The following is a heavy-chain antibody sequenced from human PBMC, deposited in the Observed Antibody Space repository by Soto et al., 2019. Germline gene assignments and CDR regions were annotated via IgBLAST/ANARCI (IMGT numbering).Heavy chain of an antibody. Sequence: SETLSLTCTVPGGPISPYYWSWIRQPAGKGLEWIGRIYSSGSTNYNPPLKSRVSMSLDTARNQISLKVKSVTAADTAVYYCAREGGYFDSSGSGVYHYYGVDVWGRGTTVTVSS. CDR2: IYSSGST. J-gene: IGHJ6*02. CDR1: GGPISPYY. CDR3: AREGGYFDSSGSGVYHYYGVDV. D-gene: IGHD3-22*01. V-gene: IGHV4-4*07.